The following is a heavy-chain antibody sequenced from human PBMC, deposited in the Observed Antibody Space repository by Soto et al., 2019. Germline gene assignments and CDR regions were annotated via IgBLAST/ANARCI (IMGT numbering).Heavy chain of an antibody. V-gene: IGHV1-69*08. D-gene: IGHD2-15*01. J-gene: IGHJ5*02. Sequence: VQLVQSGAEVKEPGSSVKVSCKASGGTFSSYTISWVRQAPGQGREWMARIIPILGIANYAQKFQGRVTITADKSTSTAYMELSSLRSEDTAVYYCAREGIVVVVAAKYNWFDPWGQGTLVTVSS. CDR2: IIPILGIA. CDR3: AREGIVVVVAAKYNWFDP. CDR1: GGTFSSYT.